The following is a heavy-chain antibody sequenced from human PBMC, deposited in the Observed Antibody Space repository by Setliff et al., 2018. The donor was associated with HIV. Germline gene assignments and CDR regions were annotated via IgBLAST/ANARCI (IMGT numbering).Heavy chain of an antibody. CDR1: SGSISSYY. CDR3: ARSKTFYDFWGGYYTHGAFKI. Sequence: PSETLSLTCTVSSGSISSYYWIWIRQPPGKGLEWIGHIFYSGSTNHNPSLKSRVTISVDTSKNQFSLNLTSVTAADTAVYYCARSKTFYDFWGGYYTHGAFKIWGLGTMVTVSS. CDR2: IFYSGST. J-gene: IGHJ3*02. D-gene: IGHD3-3*01. V-gene: IGHV4-59*12.